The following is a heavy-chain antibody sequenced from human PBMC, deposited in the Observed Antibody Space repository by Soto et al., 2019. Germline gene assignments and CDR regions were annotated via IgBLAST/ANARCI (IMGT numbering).Heavy chain of an antibody. CDR1: VDSVSSNSAG. Sequence: SRTLSLTCAITVDSVSSNSAGWSWVRQSPSRGLEWLGRTYYRSKWYYEYAVSVRGRITINPDTSNNQYSLQLNSVTPEDTAVYFCARGEQYSGRIFDYGGQGTLVTVSS. J-gene: IGHJ4*01. CDR2: TYYRSKWYY. V-gene: IGHV6-1*01. CDR3: ARGEQYSGRIFDY. D-gene: IGHD1-26*01.